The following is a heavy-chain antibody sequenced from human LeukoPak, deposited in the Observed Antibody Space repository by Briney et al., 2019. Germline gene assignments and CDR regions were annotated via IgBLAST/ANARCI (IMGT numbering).Heavy chain of an antibody. J-gene: IGHJ4*02. CDR1: GFTFSSYG. V-gene: IGHV3-30*02. CDR3: AKLDIVVVPAGFDY. D-gene: IGHD2-2*03. Sequence: GGSLRLSCAASGFTFSSYGMHWVRQAPGKGLEWVAFIRYDGSNKYYADSVKGRFTISRDNSKNTLYLQMNSLRAEDTAVYYCAKLDIVVVPAGFDYWGQGTLVTVSS. CDR2: IRYDGSNK.